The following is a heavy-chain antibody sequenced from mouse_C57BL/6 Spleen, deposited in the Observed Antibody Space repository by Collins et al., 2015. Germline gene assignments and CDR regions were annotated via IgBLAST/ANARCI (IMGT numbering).Heavy chain of an antibody. CDR3: ARVPIYYDYDGYAMDY. J-gene: IGHJ4*01. V-gene: IGHV5-17*02. CDR2: ISSGSSTI. Sequence: DVQLVESGGGLVQPGGSRKLSCAASGFTFSSFGMHWVRQAPEKGLEWVAYISSGSSTIYYADTVKGRFTISRDNPKNTLFLQMTSLRSEDTAMYYCARVPIYYDYDGYAMDYWGQGTSVTVSS. CDR1: GFTFSSFG. D-gene: IGHD2-4*01.